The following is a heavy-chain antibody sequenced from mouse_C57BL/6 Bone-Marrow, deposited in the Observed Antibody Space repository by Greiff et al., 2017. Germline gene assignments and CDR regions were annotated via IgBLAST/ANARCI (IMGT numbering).Heavy chain of an antibody. CDR1: GYSITSGYD. J-gene: IGHJ4*01. D-gene: IGHD2-2*01. CDR2: ISYSGST. Sequence: EVQGVESGPGMVKPSQSLSLTCTVTGYSITSGYDWHWIRHFPGNKLEWMGYISYSGSTNYNPSLKSRISITHDTSKNHFFLKLNSVTTEDTATYYCARSVTTYYAMDYWGQGTSVTVSS. CDR3: ARSVTTYYAMDY. V-gene: IGHV3-1*01.